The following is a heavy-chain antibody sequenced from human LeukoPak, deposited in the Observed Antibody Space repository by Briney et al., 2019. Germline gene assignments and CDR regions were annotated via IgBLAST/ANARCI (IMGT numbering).Heavy chain of an antibody. D-gene: IGHD3-10*01. J-gene: IGHJ4*02. CDR2: IRYDGSNK. Sequence: SGGSLRLSCAASGFTFSSYGMHWVRQAPGKGLEWVAFIRYDGSNKYYADSVKGRFTISRDNSKNTLYLQMNSLRAEDTAVYYCARDPRITMVRGDSILYYFDYWGQGTLVTVSS. V-gene: IGHV3-30*02. CDR3: ARDPRITMVRGDSILYYFDY. CDR1: GFTFSSYG.